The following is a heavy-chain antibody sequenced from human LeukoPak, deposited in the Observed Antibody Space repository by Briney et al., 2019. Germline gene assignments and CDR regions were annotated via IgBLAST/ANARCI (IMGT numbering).Heavy chain of an antibody. CDR2: INHSEST. D-gene: IGHD4-23*01. CDR3: AGEGDYGGNAYFDY. Sequence: SETLSLTCAVYGGSFSGYYWSWIRQPPGKGLEWIGKINHSESTNYNPSLKSRVTISVDTSKNQFSLKLSSVTAADTAVYYCAGEGDYGGNAYFDYWGQGTLVTVSS. CDR1: GGSFSGYY. J-gene: IGHJ4*02. V-gene: IGHV4-34*01.